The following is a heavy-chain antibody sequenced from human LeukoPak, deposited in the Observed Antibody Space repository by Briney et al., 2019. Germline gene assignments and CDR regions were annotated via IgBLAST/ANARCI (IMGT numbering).Heavy chain of an antibody. J-gene: IGHJ3*02. CDR1: GYTFTGYY. V-gene: IGHV1-8*03. CDR2: MNPNSGNT. CDR3: ARGGFDAFDI. Sequence: ASVKVSCKASGYTFTGYYMHWVRQAPGQGLEWMGWMNPNSGNTGYAQKFQGRVTITRNTSISTAYMELSSLRSEDTAVYYCARGGFDAFDIWGQGTMVTVSS.